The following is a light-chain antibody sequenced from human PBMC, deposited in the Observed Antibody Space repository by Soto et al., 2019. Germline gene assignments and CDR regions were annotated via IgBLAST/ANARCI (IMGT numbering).Light chain of an antibody. CDR2: KAS. V-gene: IGKV1-5*03. J-gene: IGKJ1*01. Sequence: DIQMTQSPSTLSASVGDRVTITCRSSQSISSWLAWYQQKPGTAPKLLIYKASSLQSGVPSRFSGSGSGTEFTLTISSLQPDDFATYYCQQYVTAFRSFGKGTK. CDR1: QSISSW. CDR3: QQYVTAFRS.